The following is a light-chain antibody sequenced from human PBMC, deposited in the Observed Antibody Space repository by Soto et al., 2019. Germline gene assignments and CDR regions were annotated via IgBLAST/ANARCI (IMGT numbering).Light chain of an antibody. CDR2: NTN. V-gene: IGLV8-61*01. CDR3: VLYMGSGISV. Sequence: QAVVTQEPSFSVSPGGTVTLTCGLSSGSVSTTYFPSWYQQNPGQAPRTLIYNTNTRSSGVPDRFSGFILGNKAALTITGAQADDESDYYCVLYMGSGISVFGGGTKLTVL. J-gene: IGLJ2*01. CDR1: SGSVSTTYF.